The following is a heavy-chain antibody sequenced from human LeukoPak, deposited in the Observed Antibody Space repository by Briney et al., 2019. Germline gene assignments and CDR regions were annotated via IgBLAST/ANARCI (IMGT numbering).Heavy chain of an antibody. V-gene: IGHV3-30*04. CDR1: GFIFSSYA. Sequence: GRSLRLSCAASGFIFSSYAMHWDRQAPGKGLEWVAVISYDGSNKYYADSVKGRFTISRDNSKNTLYLQVNSLRAEDTAVYYCARHLNWNDGLDYWGQGTLVTVSS. J-gene: IGHJ4*02. CDR2: ISYDGSNK. CDR3: ARHLNWNDGLDY. D-gene: IGHD1-20*01.